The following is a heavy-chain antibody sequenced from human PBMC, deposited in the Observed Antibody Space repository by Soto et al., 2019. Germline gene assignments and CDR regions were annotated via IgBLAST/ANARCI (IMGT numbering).Heavy chain of an antibody. CDR3: ARGGHIVATIKGMDF. J-gene: IGHJ6*02. CDR1: GYSFTSDL. Sequence: PXESLKIYWKGSGYSFTSDLLVWVRQMPGKGLEWMGIIYPGDSDTRYSPSFQGQVTISADKSISTAYLQWSSLKASDTAMYYCARGGHIVATIKGMDFWGHGTTVTVSS. V-gene: IGHV5-51*01. D-gene: IGHD5-12*01. CDR2: IYPGDSDT.